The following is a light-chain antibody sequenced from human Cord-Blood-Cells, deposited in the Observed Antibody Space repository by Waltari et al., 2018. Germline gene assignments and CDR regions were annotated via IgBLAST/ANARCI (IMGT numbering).Light chain of an antibody. CDR3: SSYTSSSTFNWV. J-gene: IGLJ3*02. Sequence: QSVLTQPPSASGTPGQRVTCSCSGRSSNIGSNYVCLYQQLPGTAPKLLIYRNTQRPSGVPDRFSGSKSGTSASLAISGLRSEDEADYYCSSYTSSSTFNWVFGGGTKLTVL. CDR1: SSNIGSNY. V-gene: IGLV1-47*01. CDR2: RNT.